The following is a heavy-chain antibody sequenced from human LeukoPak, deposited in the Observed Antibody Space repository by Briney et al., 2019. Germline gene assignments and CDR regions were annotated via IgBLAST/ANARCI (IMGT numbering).Heavy chain of an antibody. CDR3: ARDSRPSLYSSSWFDY. D-gene: IGHD6-13*01. J-gene: IGHJ4*02. CDR2: IYHSGST. CDR1: GGSISSSNW. V-gene: IGHV4-4*02. Sequence: SETLSLTCAVSGGSISSSNWWSWVRQAPGKGLEWIGEIYHSGSTNYNPSLKSRVTISVDKSKDQFSLKPSSVTAADTAVYYCARDSRPSLYSSSWFDYWGQGTLVTVSS.